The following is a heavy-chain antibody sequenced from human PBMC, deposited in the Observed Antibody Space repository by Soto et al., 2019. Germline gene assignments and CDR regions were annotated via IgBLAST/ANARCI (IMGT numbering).Heavy chain of an antibody. CDR3: AKISHYPDAFDL. CDR1: GFTFRSYA. Sequence: EAQLLESGGGLVQPGGSLRLSCAGSGFTFRSYAMSWVRQAPGKGLEWVSAISESGGSTYYADSVKGRFTISRDNSKNTLYLQMNSLRAEDTAAYYCAKISHYPDAFDLWGQGTMVTVSS. CDR2: ISESGGST. V-gene: IGHV3-23*01. J-gene: IGHJ3*01. D-gene: IGHD3-10*01.